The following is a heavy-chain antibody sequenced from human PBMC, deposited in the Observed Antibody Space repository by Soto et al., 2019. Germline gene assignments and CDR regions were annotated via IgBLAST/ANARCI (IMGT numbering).Heavy chain of an antibody. CDR3: GRLGDEYSGYGVYYYMDV. CDR2: IYYSGST. Sequence: PSETLSLTCTVSGGSISSYYWSWIRQPPGKGLEWIGYIYYSGSTNYNPSLKSRVTISVDTSKNHFSLKLSSVTAADTAVYYCGRLGDEYSGYGVYYYMDVWGKGTTVTVSS. V-gene: IGHV4-59*08. J-gene: IGHJ6*03. CDR1: GGSISSYY. D-gene: IGHD5-12*01.